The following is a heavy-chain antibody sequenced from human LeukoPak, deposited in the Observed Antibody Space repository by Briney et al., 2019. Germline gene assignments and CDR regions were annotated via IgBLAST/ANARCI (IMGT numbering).Heavy chain of an antibody. D-gene: IGHD2-2*02. CDR1: GGSISSYY. J-gene: IGHJ6*03. V-gene: IGHV4-59*01. CDR2: IYYSGST. CDR3: ARAGYCSSTSCYKLREPGGYYYYMDV. Sequence: PSETLSLTCTVSGGSISSYYWNWIRQPPGKGLEWIGYIYYSGSTNYNPSLKSRVTISVDTSKNQFSLKLSSVTAADTAVYYCARAGYCSSTSCYKLREPGGYYYYMDVWGKGTTVTVSS.